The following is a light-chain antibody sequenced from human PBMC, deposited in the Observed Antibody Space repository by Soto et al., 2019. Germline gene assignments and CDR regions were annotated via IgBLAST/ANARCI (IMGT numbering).Light chain of an antibody. V-gene: IGLV1-51*01. CDR1: TSNIGNNY. J-gene: IGLJ1*01. CDR3: GTWDSSLIAV. Sequence: QSVLTQPPSVSAAPGQKVTISCSGSTSNIGNNYVSWYQQLPGTAPKLLIYDDNKRPSGIPDRFSGSKSGTSATLGITGLQTGDEADYYCGTWDSSLIAVFGTGTKLTVL. CDR2: DDN.